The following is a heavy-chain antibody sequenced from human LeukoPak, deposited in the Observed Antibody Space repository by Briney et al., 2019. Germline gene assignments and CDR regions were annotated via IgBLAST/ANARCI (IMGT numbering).Heavy chain of an antibody. CDR2: ISPGGST. D-gene: IGHD2-21*01. J-gene: IGHJ4*02. CDR1: GDSISSGNYF. CDR3: ARHFLFESGDKRGFEN. V-gene: IGHV4-39*01. Sequence: SETLSLTCSVSGDSISSGNYFWGWIRQPPGKGLEWIASISPGGSTSYNPSLKSRVTMSVDTSNNHFSLMLNSMSAADTAVYFCARHFLFESGDKRGFENWRRGTLVTVSA.